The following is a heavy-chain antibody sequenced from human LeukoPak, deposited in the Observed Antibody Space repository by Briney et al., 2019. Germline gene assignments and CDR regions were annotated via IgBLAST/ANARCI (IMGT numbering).Heavy chain of an antibody. CDR1: GFTFSSYA. J-gene: IGHJ4*02. D-gene: IGHD3-16*02. Sequence: GGSLRLSCAASGFTFSSYAMSWVRQAPGKGLEWVSAISGSGSDTYYADSVKGRFTISRDNSKNTLYLQMNSLRAEDTAVYFCARHDSFIPYWGQGTLVTVTS. V-gene: IGHV3-23*01. CDR2: ISGSGSDT. CDR3: ARHDSFIPY.